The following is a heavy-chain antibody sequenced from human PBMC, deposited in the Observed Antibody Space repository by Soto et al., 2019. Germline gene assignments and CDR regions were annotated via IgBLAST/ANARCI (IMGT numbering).Heavy chain of an antibody. CDR1: GGSFSGYY. Sequence: SETLSLTCAVYGGSFSGYYWSWIRQPPGKGLEWIGEINHSGSTNYNPSLKSRVTISVDTSKNQFSLKLSSVTAADTAVYYCARTRAPRRSSYTYYYYYGMDVWRPGTTVTVSS. J-gene: IGHJ6*02. CDR2: INHSGST. D-gene: IGHD3-10*01. CDR3: ARTRAPRRSSYTYYYYYGMDV. V-gene: IGHV4-34*01.